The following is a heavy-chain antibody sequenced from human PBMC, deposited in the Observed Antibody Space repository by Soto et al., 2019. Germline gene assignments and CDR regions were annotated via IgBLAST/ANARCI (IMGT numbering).Heavy chain of an antibody. Sequence: GESLRLSCAASGLSVSSNYMSWVRQAPGKGLEWVSMIYSGGDTYYTDSVKGRFAISRDNYNNTAYLQMDSLIADDTAIYYCAREGYNPFWFLTWGQGTLVTVSS. CDR1: GLSVSSNY. CDR3: AREGYNPFWFLT. D-gene: IGHD3-10*01. J-gene: IGHJ5*02. V-gene: IGHV3-53*01. CDR2: IYSGGDT.